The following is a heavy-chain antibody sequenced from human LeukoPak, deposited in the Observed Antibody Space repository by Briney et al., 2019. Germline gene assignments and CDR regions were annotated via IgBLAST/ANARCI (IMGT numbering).Heavy chain of an antibody. CDR3: ARTSGHYYGSGRTPVDY. J-gene: IGHJ4*02. CDR1: GFTFSDYW. CDR2: INSDGSNT. Sequence: GGSLRLSCAVSGFTFSDYWMHWVRQAPGKGLVWVSRINSDGSNTSYADSVKGRFTISRDNARNTLYLQMNSLRAEDTAVYYCARTSGHYYGSGRTPVDYWGQGTLVTVSS. D-gene: IGHD3-10*01. V-gene: IGHV3-74*01.